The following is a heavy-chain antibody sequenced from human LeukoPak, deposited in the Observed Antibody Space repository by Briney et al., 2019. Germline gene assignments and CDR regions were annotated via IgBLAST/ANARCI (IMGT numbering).Heavy chain of an antibody. Sequence: GSLRLSCAASGFTFSDYYMSWIRQPPGKGLEWIGSIYHSGSTYYNPSLKSRVTISVDTSKNQFSLKLSSVTAADTAVYYCAVEGAKGDAFDIWGQGTMVTVSS. CDR3: AVEGAKGDAFDI. CDR1: GFTFSDYY. J-gene: IGHJ3*02. D-gene: IGHD1-26*01. V-gene: IGHV4-38-2*01. CDR2: IYHSGST.